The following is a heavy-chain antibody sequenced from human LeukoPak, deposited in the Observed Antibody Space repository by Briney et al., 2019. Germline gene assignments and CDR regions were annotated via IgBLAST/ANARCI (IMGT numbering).Heavy chain of an antibody. J-gene: IGHJ4*02. V-gene: IGHV1-18*01. D-gene: IGHD4-23*01. CDR3: ARGGQLLTSDFDY. Sequence: GASVKVSCKAAGNTFIRYGISWVRQAPGQGLEWMGWISAYNGNTKNVQKFQGRVTMTTDTSTSIAYMELRSLRSDDTAVYYCARGGQLLTSDFDYWGQGTLVTVSS. CDR1: GNTFIRYG. CDR2: ISAYNGNT.